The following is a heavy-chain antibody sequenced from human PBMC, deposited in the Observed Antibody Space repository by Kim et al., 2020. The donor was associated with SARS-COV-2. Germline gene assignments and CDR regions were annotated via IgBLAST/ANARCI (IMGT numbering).Heavy chain of an antibody. Sequence: FTISRDNSKNTLYLQMNSLRAEDTAVYYCAKYHCGRGIAVAGTLLNCFDPWGQGTLVTVSS. V-gene: IGHV3-33*06. CDR3: AKYHCGRGIAVAGTLLNCFDP. J-gene: IGHJ5*02. D-gene: IGHD6-19*01.